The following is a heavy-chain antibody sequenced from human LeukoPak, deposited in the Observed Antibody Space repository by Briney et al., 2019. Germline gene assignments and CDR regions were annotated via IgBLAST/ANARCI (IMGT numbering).Heavy chain of an antibody. V-gene: IGHV4-34*01. CDR2: IDHSGSI. Sequence: SETLSLTCAVYGGSFTDYYWSWIRQSPGKGLEWIGEIDHSGSINYNPSLKSRVTMSVGTSKNQFSLKLSSVTAADTAVYYCARGYGVWFGELYDYWGQGTLVTVSS. J-gene: IGHJ4*02. CDR1: GGSFTDYY. D-gene: IGHD3-10*01. CDR3: ARGYGVWFGELYDY.